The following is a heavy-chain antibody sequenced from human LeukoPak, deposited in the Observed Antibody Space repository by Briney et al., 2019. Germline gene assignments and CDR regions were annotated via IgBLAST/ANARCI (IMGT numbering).Heavy chain of an antibody. Sequence: SETLSLTCAVSGYSISSGYYWGWIRQPPGKGLEWIGSVYRSGTTYYNPSLESRVTISVDASKNQFSLRLSSVTAADTAVYYCARDGGSSQHSDAFDIWGQGTMVTVSS. CDR1: GYSISSGYY. CDR2: VYRSGTT. D-gene: IGHD1-26*01. V-gene: IGHV4-38-2*02. CDR3: ARDGGSSQHSDAFDI. J-gene: IGHJ3*02.